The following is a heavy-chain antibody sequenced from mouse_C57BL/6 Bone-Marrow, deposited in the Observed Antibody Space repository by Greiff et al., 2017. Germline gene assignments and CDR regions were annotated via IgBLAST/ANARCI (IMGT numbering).Heavy chain of an antibody. V-gene: IGHV1-50*01. CDR2: IDPSDSYT. J-gene: IGHJ1*03. CDR3: AREEPFYYCGSNGYFDV. D-gene: IGHD1-1*01. CDR1: GYTFTSYW. Sequence: VQLQQPGAELVKPGASVKLSCKASGYTFTSYWMQWVKQRPGQGLEWIGEIDPSDSYTNYNQKFKGKATLTVDTSSSTAYMQLSSLTSEDSAVYDYAREEPFYYCGSNGYFDVWGKGTTVTVSS.